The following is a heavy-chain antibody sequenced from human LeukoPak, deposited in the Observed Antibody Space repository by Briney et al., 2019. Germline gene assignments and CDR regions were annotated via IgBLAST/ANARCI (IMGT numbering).Heavy chain of an antibody. V-gene: IGHV3-30*02. CDR3: AKDQRPGIAVAGPFFDY. CDR1: GFTFSSYG. Sequence: GGSLRLSCAASGFTFSSYGMHWVRQAPGKGLEWVAFIRYDGSNKYYADSVKGRFTISRDNSKNTLYLQMNSLRAEDTAVYYCAKDQRPGIAVAGPFFDYWGQGTLVTVSS. J-gene: IGHJ4*02. D-gene: IGHD6-19*01. CDR2: IRYDGSNK.